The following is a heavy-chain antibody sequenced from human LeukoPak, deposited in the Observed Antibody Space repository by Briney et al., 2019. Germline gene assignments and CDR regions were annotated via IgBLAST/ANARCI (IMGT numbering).Heavy chain of an antibody. CDR2: FDPEDGET. D-gene: IGHD3-3*01. CDR1: GYTLTELS. CDR3: ATGTYYDFWSGWFVCPRANWFDP. V-gene: IGHV1-24*01. J-gene: IGHJ5*02. Sequence: ASVKVSCKVSGYTLTELSMHWVRQAPGKGLEWMGGFDPEDGETIYAQKFQGRVTMTEDTSTDTAYMELSSLRSEDTAVYYCATGTYYDFWSGWFVCPRANWFDPWGQGTLVTVSS.